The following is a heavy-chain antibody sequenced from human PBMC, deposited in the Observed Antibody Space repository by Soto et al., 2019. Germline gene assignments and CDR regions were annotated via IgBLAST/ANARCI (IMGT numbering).Heavy chain of an antibody. V-gene: IGHV3-30-3*01. CDR1: GFTFSSYA. CDR2: ISYDGSNK. D-gene: IGHD3-22*01. J-gene: IGHJ1*01. Sequence: QVQLVESGGGVVQPGRSLRLSCAASGFTFSSYAMHWVRQAPGKGLEWVAVISYDGSNKYYADSVKGRFTIARDNSKNTLYLQMNSRRAEDTAVYYCARDLNNYDSSGYYPSAEYFQHWGQGTLVTVSS. CDR3: ARDLNNYDSSGYYPSAEYFQH.